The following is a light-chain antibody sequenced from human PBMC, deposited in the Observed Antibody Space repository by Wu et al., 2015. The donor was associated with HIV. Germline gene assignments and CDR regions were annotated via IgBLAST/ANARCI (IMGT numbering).Light chain of an antibody. V-gene: IGKV3-11*01. Sequence: EIVLTQSPGTLSLSPGERAILSCRAGQSISTYLAWYQQKPGQAPRLLISDASNRATGIPDRFSGSGSGTDFTLTISSLEPEDFAIYYCQQRSNWPLTFGGGTKVEI. CDR3: QQRSNWPLT. J-gene: IGKJ4*01. CDR2: DAS. CDR1: QSISTY.